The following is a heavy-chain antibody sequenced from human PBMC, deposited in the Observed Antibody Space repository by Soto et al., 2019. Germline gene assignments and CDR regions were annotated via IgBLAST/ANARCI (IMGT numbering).Heavy chain of an antibody. J-gene: IGHJ5*01. D-gene: IGHD6-19*01. Sequence: ASVKVSCKASGYSFTAYYIHWVREAPGQGLECMGWIKPHSGDAGYTQKFQGRVTMTRDTSISTAYMELSSLRYDDTAMYYCARGSAVGGNWFDSWGQGTLVTVSS. CDR3: ARGSAVGGNWFDS. V-gene: IGHV1-2*02. CDR2: IKPHSGDA. CDR1: GYSFTAYY.